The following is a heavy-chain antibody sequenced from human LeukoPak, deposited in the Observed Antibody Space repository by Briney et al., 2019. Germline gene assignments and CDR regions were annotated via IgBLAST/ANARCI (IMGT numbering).Heavy chain of an antibody. V-gene: IGHV1-2*06. Sequence: VSSVKVSCKASGYTFTGYYMHWMRQAPGQGLEWLGRINPDSGASHYAPKFQGRVTMTRDTSIRPAYMELSRLRSDDTAVYSCARDLPRYSSSSPADYWGQGTLVTVSS. CDR3: ARDLPRYSSSSPADY. D-gene: IGHD6-6*01. CDR2: INPDSGAS. CDR1: GYTFTGYY. J-gene: IGHJ4*02.